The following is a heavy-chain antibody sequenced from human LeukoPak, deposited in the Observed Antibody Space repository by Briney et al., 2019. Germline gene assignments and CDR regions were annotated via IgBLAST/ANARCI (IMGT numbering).Heavy chain of an antibody. D-gene: IGHD3-10*01. CDR2: IYYSGST. CDR1: GGSVSSSSYY. J-gene: IGHJ4*02. Sequence: SETLSLTCTVSGGSVSSSSYYWGWIRQPPGKGLEWIGSIYYSGSTYYNPSLKSRVTISVDTSKNQFSLKLSSVTAADTAVYYCARHRGTMVRGVTDYFDYWGQGTLVTVSS. V-gene: IGHV4-39*01. CDR3: ARHRGTMVRGVTDYFDY.